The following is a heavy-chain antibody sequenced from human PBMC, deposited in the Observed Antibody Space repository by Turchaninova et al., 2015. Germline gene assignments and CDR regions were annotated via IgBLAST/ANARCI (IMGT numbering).Heavy chain of an antibody. J-gene: IGHJ4*02. Sequence: QVPIVQSGAEVKKPGASVRLSCKASGYSFTSYAIPWVRQAPGQGLEWMGWIRCGNGHTKYSQKFQGRGGINRDTAALTAYMELSSRRPEDTAVYYCVRDNGAYILPYWGQGTLVTVSS. CDR3: VRDNGAYILPY. CDR1: GYSFTSYA. CDR2: IRCGNGHT. D-gene: IGHD2-21*01. V-gene: IGHV1-3*01.